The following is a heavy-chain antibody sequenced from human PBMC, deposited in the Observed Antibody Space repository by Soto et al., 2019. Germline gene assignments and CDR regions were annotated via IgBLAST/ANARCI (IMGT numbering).Heavy chain of an antibody. Sequence: SGKVCCKASGGTFSSYAISWVRQAPGQGLEWMGGIIPIFGTANYAQKFQGRVTITADESTSTAYMELSSLRSEDTAVYYCARLHYYDTTGPFDYWGQGTLVTVSS. J-gene: IGHJ4*02. CDR3: ARLHYYDTTGPFDY. CDR1: GGTFSSYA. V-gene: IGHV1-69*13. D-gene: IGHD3-22*01. CDR2: IIPIFGTA.